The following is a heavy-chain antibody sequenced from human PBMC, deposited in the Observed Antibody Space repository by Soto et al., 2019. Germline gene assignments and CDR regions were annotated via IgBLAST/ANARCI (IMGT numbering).Heavy chain of an antibody. CDR1: GYTFTNYA. D-gene: IGHD3-16*02. CDR3: SRGYYYVWGSYRSAAFGI. V-gene: IGHV1-3*01. Sequence: QVQLVQSGDEVKKPGASVKGSCKASGYTFTNYAIHWMRQAPGQWLEWLGWLNAGNSNREYSQKFHGRIIMNKDTSASNAYMGLNSLVSEDTAVYFCSRGYYYVWGSYRSAAFGIWGQGTMVTVSS. CDR2: LNAGNSNR. J-gene: IGHJ3*02.